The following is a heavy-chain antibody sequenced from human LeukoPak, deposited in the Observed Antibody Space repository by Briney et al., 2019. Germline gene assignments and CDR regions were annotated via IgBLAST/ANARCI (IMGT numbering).Heavy chain of an antibody. V-gene: IGHV3-30-3*01. J-gene: IGHJ4*02. CDR3: ARGAYGSEGFPLHY. D-gene: IGHD3-10*01. CDR2: ISYDGNNK. CDR1: GFILSNYA. Sequence: PGRSLRLSCAASGFILSNYALHWVRQAPGKGLEWVAFISYDGNNKYYADSVEGRFTISRDYSRNTLYLQMNSLRPEDTAVYYCARGAYGSEGFPLHYWGQGTLVTVSS.